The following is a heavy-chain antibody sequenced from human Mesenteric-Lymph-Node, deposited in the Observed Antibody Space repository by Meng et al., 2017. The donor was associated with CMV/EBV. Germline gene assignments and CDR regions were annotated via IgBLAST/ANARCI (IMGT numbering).Heavy chain of an antibody. V-gene: IGHV3-30*02. CDR1: GFTFSSYG. J-gene: IGHJ6*02. CDR2: IRSDGSNK. CDR3: AKLRKYSETGGDYYYGMDV. Sequence: GGSLRLSCAASGFTFSSYGMHWVRQAPGKGLKWVAFIRSDGSNKYYADSVKGRFTISRDNSKNTLYLQMNSLRAEDTAVYYCAKLRKYSETGGDYYYGMDVWGQGTTVTVSS. D-gene: IGHD1-26*01.